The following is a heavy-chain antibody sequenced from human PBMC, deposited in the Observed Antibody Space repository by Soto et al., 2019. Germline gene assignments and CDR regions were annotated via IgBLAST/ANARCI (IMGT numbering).Heavy chain of an antibody. CDR1: GFTFSNFW. CDR3: ARGLSGYYGFDS. V-gene: IGHV3-74*01. CDR2: IKGDGTKT. Sequence: EVQLVESGGGLVQPGGSLRLSCAASGFTFSNFWIHWVRQVPGKGLVWVSRIKGDGTKTDYADSVKGRFTISRDNVKNTLFLQMTSLRADDTAVYYCARGLSGYYGFDSWGQGTLVTVSS. D-gene: IGHD5-12*01. J-gene: IGHJ4*02.